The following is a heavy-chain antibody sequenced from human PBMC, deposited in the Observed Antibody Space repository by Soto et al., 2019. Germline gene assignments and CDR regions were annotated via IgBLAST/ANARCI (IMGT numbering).Heavy chain of an antibody. V-gene: IGHV3-23*01. CDR1: GFTFSSYA. Sequence: GGSLRLSCAASGFTFSSYAMSWVRPAPGKGLEWVSAISRSGRGSAYYADSVKGRFTISRDNSENTLFLQMNNLRDEDTALYYCARGRYLDSSDYWVANLPFDHWGLGTLVTVSS. J-gene: IGHJ4*02. D-gene: IGHD3-22*01. CDR2: ISRSGRGSA. CDR3: ARGRYLDSSDYWVANLPFDH.